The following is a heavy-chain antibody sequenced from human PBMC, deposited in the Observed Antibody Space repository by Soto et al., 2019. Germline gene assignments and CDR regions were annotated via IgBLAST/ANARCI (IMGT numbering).Heavy chain of an antibody. CDR1: GSSISSGGYY. D-gene: IGHD3-10*01. Sequence: QVQLQESGPGLVKPSQTLSLTCTVSGSSISSGGYYWSWIRQHPGKGLEWIGYIYYSGSTYYNPSLKSRATISVDTSKNQFSLKLSSVTAADTAVYYCARDRPHYGSGSYTVESLDYWGQGTLVTVSS. V-gene: IGHV4-31*03. J-gene: IGHJ4*02. CDR3: ARDRPHYGSGSYTVESLDY. CDR2: IYYSGST.